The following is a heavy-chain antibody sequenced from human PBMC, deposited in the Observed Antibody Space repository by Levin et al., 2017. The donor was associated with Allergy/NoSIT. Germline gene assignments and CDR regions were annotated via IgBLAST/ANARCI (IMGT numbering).Heavy chain of an antibody. CDR1: GGSVSSGCYY. J-gene: IGHJ4*02. Sequence: SETLSLTCTVSGGSVSSGCYYWTWIRQPPGKGLEWIGYIYYRGSTKYNPSLKSRVTISVDTSKNQFSLKLSSVTAADTAVYYCAREWAGALDYWGQGTLVTVSS. D-gene: IGHD6-19*01. CDR3: AREWAGALDY. V-gene: IGHV4-61*01. CDR2: IYYRGST.